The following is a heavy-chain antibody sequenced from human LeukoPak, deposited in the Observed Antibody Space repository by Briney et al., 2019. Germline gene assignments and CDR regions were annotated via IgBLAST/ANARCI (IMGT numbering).Heavy chain of an antibody. Sequence: KPSETLSLTCTGSGGSISSYYWSWIRQPPGKGLEWIGYIYYSGSTNYNPSLKSRVTISVDTSKNQFSLKLSSVTAADTAVYYCARDRWVGWFGSMRDLDAFDIWGQGTMVTVSS. CDR3: ARDRWVGWFGSMRDLDAFDI. CDR2: IYYSGST. CDR1: GGSISSYY. V-gene: IGHV4-59*01. D-gene: IGHD3-10*01. J-gene: IGHJ3*02.